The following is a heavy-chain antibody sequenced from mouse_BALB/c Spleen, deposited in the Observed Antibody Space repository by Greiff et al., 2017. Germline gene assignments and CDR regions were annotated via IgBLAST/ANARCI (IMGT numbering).Heavy chain of an antibody. CDR1: GFSLTGYG. D-gene: IGHD1-1*01. J-gene: IGHJ3*01. V-gene: IGHV2-6-7*01. CDR2: IWGDGST. CDR3: ARDSPYYYGSSWFAY. Sequence: VQLVESGPGLVAPSQSLSITCTVSGFSLTGYGVNWVRQPPGKGMEWLGMIWGDGSTDYNSALKSRLSISKDNSKSQVIIKKNSLQTDDTARYYCARDSPYYYGSSWFAYWGQGTLVTVSA.